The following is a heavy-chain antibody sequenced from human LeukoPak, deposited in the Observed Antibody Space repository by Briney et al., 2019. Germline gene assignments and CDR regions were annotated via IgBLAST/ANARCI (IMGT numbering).Heavy chain of an antibody. CDR3: TRGRDYYDSSGYFPTD. CDR1: GFTFGDYA. CDR2: IRSKGYGGTT. V-gene: IGHV3-49*03. J-gene: IGHJ4*02. Sequence: GGSLRLSCTASGFTFGDYAMSWFRQTPGKGLEWVGFIRSKGYGGTTEYAASAKGRFTISRDDSKSTAYLQMISLKTEDTAVYYCTRGRDYYDSSGYFPTDWGQGTLVTVSS. D-gene: IGHD3-22*01.